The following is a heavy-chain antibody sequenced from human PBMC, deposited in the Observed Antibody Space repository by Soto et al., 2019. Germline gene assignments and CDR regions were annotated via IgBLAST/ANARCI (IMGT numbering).Heavy chain of an antibody. Sequence: ASVKVSCKASGYTFTSYAVHWVRQAPGQNLEWMGWINAGTGNAKYSQKFQGRVTITRDTSASTVFMELSSLKSEDTAVYYCARGCSGGSCYIFEYWGQGTLVTVSS. V-gene: IGHV1-3*01. CDR2: INAGTGNA. CDR3: ARGCSGGSCYIFEY. CDR1: GYTFTSYA. D-gene: IGHD2-15*01. J-gene: IGHJ4*02.